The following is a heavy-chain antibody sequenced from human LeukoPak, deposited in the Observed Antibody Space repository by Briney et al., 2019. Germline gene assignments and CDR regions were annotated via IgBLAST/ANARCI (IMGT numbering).Heavy chain of an antibody. CDR2: IYYSGST. J-gene: IGHJ5*02. D-gene: IGHD6-13*01. Sequence: SETLSLTCTVSGGSISSYYWSWIRQPPGKGLEWIGYIYYSGSTNYNPSLKSRVTISVDTSKNQFSLKLSSVTAADTAVYYCARDLYSSSWYGTARGYNWFDPWGQGTLVTFSS. CDR1: GGSISSYY. CDR3: ARDLYSSSWYGTARGYNWFDP. V-gene: IGHV4-59*01.